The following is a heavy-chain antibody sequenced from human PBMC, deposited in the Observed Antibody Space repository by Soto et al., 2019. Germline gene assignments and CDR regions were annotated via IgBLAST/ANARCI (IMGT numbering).Heavy chain of an antibody. CDR1: GYTFTGYY. J-gene: IGHJ6*02. CDR3: ARAYGSGSYYKPTPNYGMDV. V-gene: IGHV1-2*04. CDR2: INPNSGGA. D-gene: IGHD3-10*01. Sequence: GASVKVSCKASGYTFTGYYMHWVRQAPGQGLEWMGWINPNSGGANYAQKFQGWVTMTRDTSISTAYMELSRLRSDDTAVYYCARAYGSGSYYKPTPNYGMDVWGQGTTVTVSS.